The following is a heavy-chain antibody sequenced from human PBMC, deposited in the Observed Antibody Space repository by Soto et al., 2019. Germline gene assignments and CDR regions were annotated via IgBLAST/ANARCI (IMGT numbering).Heavy chain of an antibody. CDR1: DSTFTGYT. CDR2: ISSLNGNT. D-gene: IGHD4-17*01. V-gene: IGHV1-18*04. J-gene: IGHJ5*02. Sequence: QVHLVQSETEVKEPGASVTVSCKTSDSTFTGYTINWVRQAPGQGLEWLGWISSLNGNTNYARKYQGRLTMTTNTSATTAYMELRRLTSDDTAVYFCARGTVTSGRWFGPWGQGTLVTVSS. CDR3: ARGTVTSGRWFGP.